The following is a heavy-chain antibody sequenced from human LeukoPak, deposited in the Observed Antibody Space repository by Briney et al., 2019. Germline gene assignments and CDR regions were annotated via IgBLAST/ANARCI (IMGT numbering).Heavy chain of an antibody. V-gene: IGHV1-69*04. CDR3: AREEGLQWLVPLSP. D-gene: IGHD6-19*01. CDR2: IIPILGIA. CDR1: GGTFISYA. J-gene: IGHJ5*02. Sequence: GASVTVSCKASGGTFISYAISWVRQAPGQGREWMGRIIPILGIANYAQKFQGRVTITADKSTSTAYMELSSLRSEDTAVYYCAREEGLQWLVPLSPWGQGTLVTVSS.